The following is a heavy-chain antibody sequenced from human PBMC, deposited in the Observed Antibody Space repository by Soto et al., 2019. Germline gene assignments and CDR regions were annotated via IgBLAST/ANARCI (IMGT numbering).Heavy chain of an antibody. CDR2: IYHSGST. D-gene: IGHD5-12*01. J-gene: IGHJ1*01. Sequence: QLQLQESGSGLVKPSQTLSLTCAVSGDSINSGGYSWSWIRQPPGKGLEWIGYIYHSGSTHYNPSLKSRVTISVDRSKNQFSLRLSSVTAADTAIYFCASGGDGYKLPYWGQGTLVTVSS. CDR1: GDSINSGGYS. V-gene: IGHV4-30-2*01. CDR3: ASGGDGYKLPY.